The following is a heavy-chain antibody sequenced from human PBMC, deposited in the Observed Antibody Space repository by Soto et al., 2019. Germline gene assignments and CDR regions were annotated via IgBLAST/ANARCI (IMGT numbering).Heavy chain of an antibody. J-gene: IGHJ4*02. D-gene: IGHD6-19*01. Sequence: PSETLSLTCAVYGGSFSGYFWSWIRQPPGKGLEWIGEVDHTGSTNYNPSLTSRVTISVDRSKNQFSLQLRSVTAADTAVYYSARVHSSGWYAGYWGRGTLVTVSS. CDR1: GGSFSGYF. CDR2: VDHTGST. V-gene: IGHV4-34*01. CDR3: ARVHSSGWYAGY.